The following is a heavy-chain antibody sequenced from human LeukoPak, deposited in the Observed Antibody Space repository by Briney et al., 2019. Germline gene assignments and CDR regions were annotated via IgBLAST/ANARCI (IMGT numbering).Heavy chain of an antibody. CDR3: ARCPGYSYGDYYYYMDV. J-gene: IGHJ6*03. Sequence: GASVKVSCKASGYTFTSYYMHWVRQAPGQGLEWMGIINPSGGSTSYAQKFQGRVTMTRDMSTSTVYMELSSLRSEDTAVYYCARCPGYSYGDYYYYMDVWGKGTTVTISS. CDR1: GYTFTSYY. V-gene: IGHV1-46*01. CDR2: INPSGGST. D-gene: IGHD5-18*01.